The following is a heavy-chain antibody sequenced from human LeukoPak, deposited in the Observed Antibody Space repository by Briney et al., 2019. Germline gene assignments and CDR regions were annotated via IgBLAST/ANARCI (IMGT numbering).Heavy chain of an antibody. J-gene: IGHJ4*02. CDR3: ARRFDH. CDR1: GFTFSTYS. V-gene: IGHV3-48*01. Sequence: GSLRPSCAASGFTFSTYSMNWVRPAPGEGLGWVSGIDSGSNNIHYADSVKGRFTISRDDAKNSLYLQMYSLRAEDTAVYYCARRFDHWGQGTLVTVSS. CDR2: IDSGSNNI.